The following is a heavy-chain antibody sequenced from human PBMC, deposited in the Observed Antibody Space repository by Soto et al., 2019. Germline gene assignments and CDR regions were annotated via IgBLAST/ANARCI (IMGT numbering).Heavy chain of an antibody. V-gene: IGHV4-38-2*01. J-gene: IGHJ6*02. CDR2: IYRAVSV. Sequence: SETLSLTCAVSGYSIGSGYYWAWIRQSPGKGLEWIGSIYRAVSVYYNPSLNGRVALSMDTSKNHFSLKLTSVTAADTAVYYCARTFDYYGMDVWGPGTTMTVYS. CDR1: GYSIGSGYY. CDR3: ARTFDYYGMDV.